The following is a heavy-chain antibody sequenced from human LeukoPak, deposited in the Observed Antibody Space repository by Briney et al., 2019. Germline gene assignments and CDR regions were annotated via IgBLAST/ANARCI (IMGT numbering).Heavy chain of an antibody. CDR3: ARGGSGGDDILNGYSETSFDY. Sequence: GGSLRLSCAGSGFTFSSYSMNWVRQAPGEGLEWVSSISTSSLYIYYADSVKGRFTISRDNAKKSMYLQLDSLRAEDTAVYYCARGGSGGDDILNGYSETSFDYWGQGTLVTVSS. J-gene: IGHJ4*02. CDR2: ISTSSLYI. V-gene: IGHV3-21*01. CDR1: GFTFSSYS. D-gene: IGHD3-9*01.